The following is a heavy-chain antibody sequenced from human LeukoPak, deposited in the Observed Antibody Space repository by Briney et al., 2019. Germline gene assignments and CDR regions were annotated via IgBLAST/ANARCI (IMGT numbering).Heavy chain of an antibody. Sequence: PGGSLRLSCAGSGFTFSNYGMHWVRQAPGKGLEWVSAISGSGGSTYYADSVKGRFTISRDNSKNTLYLQMNSLRAEDTAVYYCAKGPPRARNYYYYGMDVWGQGTTVTVSS. CDR2: ISGSGGST. CDR1: GFTFSNYG. CDR3: AKGPPRARNYYYYGMDV. J-gene: IGHJ6*02. V-gene: IGHV3-23*01. D-gene: IGHD5-12*01.